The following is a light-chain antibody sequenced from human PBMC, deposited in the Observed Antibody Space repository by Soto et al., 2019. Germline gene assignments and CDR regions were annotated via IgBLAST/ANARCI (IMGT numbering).Light chain of an antibody. Sequence: DIQRTQSPSSLSASVGDRVTITCRASQGISNWLAWYQQKPGRVPKLLIYAASTLHSGVPSRFSGSGSGTDFTLTISSLQPEDVSTYYRQHYNSYPWTFGQGTKVDNK. CDR2: AAS. J-gene: IGKJ1*01. V-gene: IGKV1-27*01. CDR1: QGISNW. CDR3: QHYNSYPWT.